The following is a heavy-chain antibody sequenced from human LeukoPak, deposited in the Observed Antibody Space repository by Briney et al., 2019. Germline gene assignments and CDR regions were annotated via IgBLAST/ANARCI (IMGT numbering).Heavy chain of an antibody. J-gene: IGHJ3*02. CDR3: ARARYRDYGDYAGDAFDI. V-gene: IGHV3-23*01. CDR2: ISGSCGST. D-gene: IGHD4-17*01. Sequence: GGSLRLSCAASGFTFSSYAMSWVRQAPGKGLEGVWAISGSCGSTYYADSVKGRFTISRDNSKNTLYLQMNSLRAEDTAVYYCARARYRDYGDYAGDAFDIWGQGKMVTVSS. CDR1: GFTFSSYA.